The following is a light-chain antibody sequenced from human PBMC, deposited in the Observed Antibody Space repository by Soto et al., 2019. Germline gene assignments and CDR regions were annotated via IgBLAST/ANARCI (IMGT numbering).Light chain of an antibody. CDR2: GGS. Sequence: DIQMTQSPSSLCASRGDRGTMTCGASQSISTHLNWCQQKPGKAPRVLSYGGSTLQSGVPSRFSGRGSGTDFTLAISGLKNADIATYYCQQRYSSTQTFRQGTKVDIK. J-gene: IGKJ1*01. CDR1: QSISTH. V-gene: IGKV1-39*01. CDR3: QQRYSSTQT.